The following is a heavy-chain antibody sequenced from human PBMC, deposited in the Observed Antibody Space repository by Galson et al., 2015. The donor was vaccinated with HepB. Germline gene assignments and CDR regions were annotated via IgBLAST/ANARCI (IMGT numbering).Heavy chain of an antibody. CDR2: IWWDGTHD. Sequence: SLRLSCAASGFTFSDYGMHWGRQAPGKGLEWAASIWWDGTHDSYADSVKGRFTVSRDNSKNTVHLEMNGLRLEDTAVYYCAREGPQTGTSSFDIWGQGTMVTVSS. CDR1: GFTFSDYG. CDR3: AREGPQTGTSSFDI. V-gene: IGHV3-33*01. J-gene: IGHJ3*02. D-gene: IGHD3-9*01.